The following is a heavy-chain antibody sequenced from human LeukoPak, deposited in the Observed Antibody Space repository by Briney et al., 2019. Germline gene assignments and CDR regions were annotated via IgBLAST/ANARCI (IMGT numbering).Heavy chain of an antibody. D-gene: IGHD2-8*01. CDR1: GFTFSSYA. CDR3: VRDDKWSFDS. CDR2: ISSSSSTI. V-gene: IGHV3-48*04. J-gene: IGHJ4*02. Sequence: GGSLRLSCAASGFTFSSYAMSWVRQAPGKGLEWVSYISSSSSTIYYADSVKGRFTISRDDARSSLYLQMNSLRVEDTAVYYCVRDDKWSFDSWGQGALVTVSS.